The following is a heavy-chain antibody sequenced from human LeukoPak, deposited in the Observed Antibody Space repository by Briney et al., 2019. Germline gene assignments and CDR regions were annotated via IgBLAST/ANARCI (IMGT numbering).Heavy chain of an antibody. J-gene: IGHJ4*02. CDR3: AKAYCSGGSCYYFDY. CDR2: ISYDGSNK. V-gene: IGHV3-30*18. CDR1: GFTFSSYG. D-gene: IGHD2-15*01. Sequence: GGSLRLSCAASGFTFSSYGMHWVCQAPGKGLEWVAVISYDGSNKYYADSVKGRFTISRDNSKNTLYLQMNSLRAEDTAVYYCAKAYCSGGSCYYFDYWGQGTLVTVSS.